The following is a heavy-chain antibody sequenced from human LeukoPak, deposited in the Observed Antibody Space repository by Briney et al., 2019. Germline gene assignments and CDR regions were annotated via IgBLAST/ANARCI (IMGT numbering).Heavy chain of an antibody. CDR3: ARGTYGSSWQLEHFDY. V-gene: IGHV4-59*01. J-gene: IGHJ4*02. Sequence: SETLSLTCTVSGGSISSYYWSWIRQPPGKGLEWIGYICYSGSTNYNPSLKSRVTISVYTSKNQFSLKLSSLTAADTAVYYCARGTYGSSWQLEHFDYWGQGTLVTVSS. CDR2: ICYSGST. D-gene: IGHD6-13*01. CDR1: GGSISSYY.